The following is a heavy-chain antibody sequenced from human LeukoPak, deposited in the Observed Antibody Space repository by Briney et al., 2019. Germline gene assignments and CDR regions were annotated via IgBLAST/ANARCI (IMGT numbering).Heavy chain of an antibody. CDR3: AINDNSRRYFQY. V-gene: IGHV1-8*01. Sequence: GASVKVSCKASGYTFTSYDINWVRQATGQGLEWMGWMNPNSGNTGYAQKFQGRVTMTRNTSLSTAYMELSSLRSEDTAVYYCAINDNSRRYFQYWGQGTLVTVSS. CDR1: GYTFTSYD. J-gene: IGHJ1*01. CDR2: MNPNSGNT. D-gene: IGHD1-26*01.